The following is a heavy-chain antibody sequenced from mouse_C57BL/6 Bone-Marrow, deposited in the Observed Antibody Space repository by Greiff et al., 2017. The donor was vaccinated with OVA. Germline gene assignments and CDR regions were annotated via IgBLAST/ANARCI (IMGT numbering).Heavy chain of an antibody. CDR1: GFTFSSYG. J-gene: IGHJ3*01. Sequence: EVNVVESGGDLVKPGGSLKLSCAASGFTFSSYGMSWVRQTPDKRLEWVATISSGGSYTYYPDSVKGRFTISRDNAKNTLYLQMSSLKSEDTAMYYCARRDGYRFAYWGQGTLVTVSA. V-gene: IGHV5-6*02. CDR3: ARRDGYRFAY. CDR2: ISSGGSYT. D-gene: IGHD2-3*01.